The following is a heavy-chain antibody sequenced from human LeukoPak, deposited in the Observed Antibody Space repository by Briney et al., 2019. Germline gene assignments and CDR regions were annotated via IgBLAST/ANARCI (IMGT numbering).Heavy chain of an antibody. J-gene: IGHJ4*02. CDR2: INHSGST. D-gene: IGHD2-8*01. V-gene: IGHV4-34*01. CDR3: ARRANGPSY. CDR1: GGSFSGYY. Sequence: SGPLSLTCAVYGGSFSGYYWNWIRQPPGKGLEWIGQINHSGSTNYNPSLKSRVTISVDTSKNQFSLKLSSVTAADTAVYYCARRANGPSYWGQGILVPVSS.